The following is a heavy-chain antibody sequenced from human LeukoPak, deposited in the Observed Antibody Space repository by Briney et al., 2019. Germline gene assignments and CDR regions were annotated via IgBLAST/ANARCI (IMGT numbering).Heavy chain of an antibody. CDR3: ARIFSVYYVFDY. CDR1: GFIFSNYW. CDR2: IKQDGSEE. D-gene: IGHD5/OR15-5a*01. J-gene: IGHJ4*02. Sequence: GGSLRLSCAASGFIFSNYWMSWVRLAPGRGLEWVANIKQDGSEEYYVDSVKGRFTISRDNAKNSMYLQMNSLRADDTAAYYCARIFSVYYVFDYWGQGTPVTASS. V-gene: IGHV3-7*01.